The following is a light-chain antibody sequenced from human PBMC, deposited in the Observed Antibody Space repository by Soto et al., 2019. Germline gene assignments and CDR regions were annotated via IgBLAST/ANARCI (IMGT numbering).Light chain of an antibody. CDR1: ISDVGFYAR. J-gene: IGLJ1*01. Sequence: QSALTQPPSVSGSPGQSVTISCTGTISDVGFYARVSWYQQPPGTAPKLLIYDVTSRPSGVPDRFSGSQSGKTASLTISGXRAEDEADYYCSSYTSSSTYVFGPGTRSPS. CDR2: DVT. V-gene: IGLV2-18*02. CDR3: SSYTSSSTYV.